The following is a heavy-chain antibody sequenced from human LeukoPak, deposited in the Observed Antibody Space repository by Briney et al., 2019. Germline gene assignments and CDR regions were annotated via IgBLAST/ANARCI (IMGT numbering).Heavy chain of an antibody. V-gene: IGHV1-18*01. CDR2: ISAYNGNT. D-gene: IGHD3-22*01. CDR3: ARDGPPYYYYDSSGYYHYFDY. Sequence: GASVKVSCKASGYTFTSYGISWVRQAPGQGLEWMGWISAYNGNTNYAQKLQGRVTMTTDTSTSTAYMELRSLRSDDTAVYYCARDGPPYYYYDSSGYYHYFDYWGQGTLVTVSS. CDR1: GYTFTSYG. J-gene: IGHJ4*02.